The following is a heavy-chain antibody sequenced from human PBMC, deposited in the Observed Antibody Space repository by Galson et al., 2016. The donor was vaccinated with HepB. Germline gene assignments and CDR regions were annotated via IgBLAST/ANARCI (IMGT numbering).Heavy chain of an antibody. CDR3: ARESAHMVHGGLDY. CDR2: IIGSGGTT. V-gene: IGHV3-23*01. Sequence: SLRLSCAVSGFTFSNFPMSWVRQAPGKGLEWISAIIGSGGTTYYADSVKGRFTISRDNSKDTLYLEMNSLRAGDTAIYYCARESAHMVHGGLDYWGPGILVTVSS. J-gene: IGHJ4*02. D-gene: IGHD3-10*01. CDR1: GFTFSNFP.